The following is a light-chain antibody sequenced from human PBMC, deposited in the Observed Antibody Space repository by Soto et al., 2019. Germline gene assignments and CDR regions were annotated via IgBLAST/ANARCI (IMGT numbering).Light chain of an antibody. CDR3: QQYGDSPMYT. V-gene: IGKV3-20*01. J-gene: IGKJ2*01. CDR2: GAS. CDR1: QSVSSSH. Sequence: EIVLTQSPGTLSSSPGERATLSCRASQSVSSSHLAWYQQKPGQAPRLLIYGASSRATGIPDRFSCSGSGTDFTLTISRLEPEDFAVYFCQQYGDSPMYTFGQGTKLEI.